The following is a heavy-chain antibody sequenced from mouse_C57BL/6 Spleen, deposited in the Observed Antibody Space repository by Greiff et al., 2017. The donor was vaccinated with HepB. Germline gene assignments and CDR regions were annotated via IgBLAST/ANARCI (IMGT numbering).Heavy chain of an antibody. CDR2: IDPSDSYT. D-gene: IGHD2-2*01. CDR1: GYTFTSYW. J-gene: IGHJ2*01. Sequence: VQLQESGAELVMPGASVKLSCKASGYTFTSYWMHWVKQRPGQGLEWIGEIDPSDSYTNYNQKFKGKSTLTVDKSSSTAYMQLSSLTSEDSAVYYCASVPYGYGFDYWGQGTTLTVSS. CDR3: ASVPYGYGFDY. V-gene: IGHV1-69*01.